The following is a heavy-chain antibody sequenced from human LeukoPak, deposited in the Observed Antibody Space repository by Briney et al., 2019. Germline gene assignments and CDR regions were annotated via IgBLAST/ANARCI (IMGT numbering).Heavy chain of an antibody. CDR2: ISAYNGNT. D-gene: IGHD2-2*01. CDR1: GYTFTSYG. J-gene: IGHJ4*02. Sequence: ASVKVSCKASGYTFTSYGISWVRRAPGQGLEWMGWISAYNGNTNYAQKLQGRVTMTTDTSTSTAYMELRSLRSDDTAVYYCARGGDIVVVPAATDFDYWGQGTLVTVSS. CDR3: ARGGDIVVVPAATDFDY. V-gene: IGHV1-18*01.